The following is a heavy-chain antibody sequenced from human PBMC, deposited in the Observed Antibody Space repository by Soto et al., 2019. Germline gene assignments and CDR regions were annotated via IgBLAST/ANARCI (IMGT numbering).Heavy chain of an antibody. V-gene: IGHV4-39*01. Sequence: KQSQTLSLTCTVSGGSISSSSYYWGWIRQPPGKGLEWIGSIYYSGSTYYNPSLKSRVTISVDTSKNQFSLKLSSVTAADTAVYYCARLGDSSGYYFDYWGQGTLVTVSS. CDR3: ARLGDSSGYYFDY. CDR2: IYYSGST. J-gene: IGHJ4*02. D-gene: IGHD3-22*01. CDR1: GGSISSSSYY.